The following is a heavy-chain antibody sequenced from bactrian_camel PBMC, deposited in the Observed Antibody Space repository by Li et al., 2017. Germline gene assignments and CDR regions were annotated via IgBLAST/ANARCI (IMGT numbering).Heavy chain of an antibody. J-gene: IGHJ7*01. CDR1: GITFSRHD. Sequence: VQLVESGGDLVPPGGSLRLSCVASGITFSRHDMSWVRQAPGKEVEWVAGITSLPSLFRAASYADSVKGRFTISQDSARNTVYLQLNSLKTEDTAKYYCSKYVCSGRGTCYGMEYWGKGTQVTVS. D-gene: IGHD5*01. V-gene: IGHV3S40*01. CDR2: ITSLPSLFRAA.